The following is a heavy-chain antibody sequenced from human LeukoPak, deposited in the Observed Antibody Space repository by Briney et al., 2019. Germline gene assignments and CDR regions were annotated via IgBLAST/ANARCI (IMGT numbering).Heavy chain of an antibody. CDR2: IKQDGSEK. Sequence: GGSLRLSCTVGGFTFSIHWMSWVRQAPGKGLEWVANIKQDGSEKYYVDSVKGRFTISRDNAKNSLYLQVSSLRDEDTAVYYYARVWCDSSYWYFDHWGRGTLVTVSS. J-gene: IGHJ2*01. CDR1: GFTFSIHW. V-gene: IGHV3-7*05. D-gene: IGHD3-3*01. CDR3: ARVWCDSSYWYFDH.